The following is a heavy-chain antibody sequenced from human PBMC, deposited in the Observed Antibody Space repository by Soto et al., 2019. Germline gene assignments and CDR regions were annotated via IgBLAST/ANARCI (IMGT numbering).Heavy chain of an antibody. CDR1: GFTFSSYG. Sequence: GGSLRLSCAASGFTFSSYGMYWVRQAPGKGLEWVAVISYDGSNKYYADSVKGRFTISRDNSKNTLYLQMNGLRAEDTAVYFCAKRISGYSGDWSEMGGFDYWGQGTLVTVSS. D-gene: IGHD6-19*01. V-gene: IGHV3-30*18. CDR2: ISYDGSNK. J-gene: IGHJ4*02. CDR3: AKRISGYSGDWSEMGGFDY.